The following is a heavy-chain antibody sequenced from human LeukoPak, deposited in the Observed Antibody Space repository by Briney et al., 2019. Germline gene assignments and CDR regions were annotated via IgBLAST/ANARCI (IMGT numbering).Heavy chain of an antibody. Sequence: GESLKISCQDFGFTFTDYWIGWVRQMPGKGLEWMGIIYPGDSDIRYSPSFQGQVTISADKSISTAYLQWSSLKASDTAMYYCAATYSSSWYGGGPLDYWGQGTLVTVSS. CDR2: IYPGDSDI. J-gene: IGHJ4*02. CDR1: GFTFTDYW. CDR3: AATYSSSWYGGGPLDY. D-gene: IGHD6-13*01. V-gene: IGHV5-51*01.